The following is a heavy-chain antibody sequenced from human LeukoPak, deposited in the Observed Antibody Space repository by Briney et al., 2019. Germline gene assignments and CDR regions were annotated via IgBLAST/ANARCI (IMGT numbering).Heavy chain of an antibody. D-gene: IGHD2-2*01. CDR1: GFTLSTYW. Sequence: GGSLRLSCATSGFTLSTYWMHWARQAPGKGLVWVSRINPDGSTTTYADSVEGRFTISRDNAKNTLYLQMSSLRAEDTAVYYCARVGVGMYHFDHWGQGTLVTVSS. CDR3: ARVGVGMYHFDH. J-gene: IGHJ4*02. CDR2: INPDGSTT. V-gene: IGHV3-74*01.